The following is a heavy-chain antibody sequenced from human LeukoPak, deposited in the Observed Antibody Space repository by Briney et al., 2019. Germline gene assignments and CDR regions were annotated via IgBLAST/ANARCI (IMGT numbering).Heavy chain of an antibody. CDR2: IYSGGST. J-gene: IGHJ6*02. CDR3: ARDQGTYYYYYGMDV. V-gene: IGHV3-53*01. CDR1: GVTLSTYA. Sequence: GGSLRLSCAASGVTLSTYAMSWARQAPGKGLEWVSVIYSGGSTCYADSVKGRFTISRDNSKNTLYLQMNSLRAEDTAVYYCARDQGTYYYYYGMDVWGQGTTVTVSS. D-gene: IGHD2-21*01.